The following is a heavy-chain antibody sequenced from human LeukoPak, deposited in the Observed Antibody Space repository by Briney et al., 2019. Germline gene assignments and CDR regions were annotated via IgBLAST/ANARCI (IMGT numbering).Heavy chain of an antibody. D-gene: IGHD1-26*01. CDR3: ARLMGERSLFDY. V-gene: IGHV3-7*02. CDR1: GFTFSSCW. Sequence: GGSLRLSCAASGFTFSSCWMTWVRQAPGKGLEWVANIKQDGNEKYYVDSVKGRFSISRDNAKNSAYLQMNSLRVEDTAVYYCARLMGERSLFDYWGQGVLVTVSS. J-gene: IGHJ4*02. CDR2: IKQDGNEK.